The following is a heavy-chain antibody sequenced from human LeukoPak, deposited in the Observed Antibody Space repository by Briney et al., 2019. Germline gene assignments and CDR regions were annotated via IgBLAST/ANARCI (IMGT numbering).Heavy chain of an antibody. CDR2: IYYSGSA. J-gene: IGHJ6*02. CDR1: GGSISSDY. Sequence: PSETLSLTCTVSGGSISSDYWNSIRQPPGKGLEWIGYIYYSGSATYNPSLNNRVTISVDRSKNQFSLRLSSVTAADTAVYYCARDPEMATPYYYGMDVWGQGTTVTVS. D-gene: IGHD5-24*01. CDR3: ARDPEMATPYYYGMDV. V-gene: IGHV4-59*01.